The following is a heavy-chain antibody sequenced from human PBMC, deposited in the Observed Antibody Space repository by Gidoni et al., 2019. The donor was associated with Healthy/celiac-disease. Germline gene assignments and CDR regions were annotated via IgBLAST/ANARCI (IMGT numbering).Heavy chain of an antibody. CDR3: ARRPRAEGSGYSPPSYYFDY. D-gene: IGHD3-22*01. J-gene: IGHJ4*02. CDR1: GGSISRSNW. V-gene: IGHV4-4*02. CDR2: IYHSGST. Sequence: QVQLQESGPGLVKPSGTLSLTCAVSGGSISRSNWWRWVRQPPGKGLEWIGEIYHSGSTNYNPSLKSRVTISVDKSKNQFSLKLSSVTAADTAVYYCARRPRAEGSGYSPPSYYFDYWGQGTLVTVSS.